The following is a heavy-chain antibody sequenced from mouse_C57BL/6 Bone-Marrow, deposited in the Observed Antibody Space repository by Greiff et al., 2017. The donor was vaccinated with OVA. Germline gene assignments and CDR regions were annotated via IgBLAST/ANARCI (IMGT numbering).Heavy chain of an antibody. CDR1: GFSFNTYA. CDR2: IRSKSNNYAT. J-gene: IGHJ4*01. CDR3: VRYGYDYAMDY. Sequence: EVHLVESGGGLVQPKGSLKLSCAASGFSFNTYAMNWVRQAPGKGLEWVARIRSKSNNYATYYADSVKDRFTISRDDSESMLYLQMNNLKTEDTAMYYCVRYGYDYAMDYWGQGTSVTVSS. V-gene: IGHV10-1*01. D-gene: IGHD2-2*01.